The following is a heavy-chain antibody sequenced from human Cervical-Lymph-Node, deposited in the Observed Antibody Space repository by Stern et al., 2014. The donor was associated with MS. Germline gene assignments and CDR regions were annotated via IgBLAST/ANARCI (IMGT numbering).Heavy chain of an antibody. D-gene: IGHD6-19*01. CDR2: TSHSANT. Sequence: QLQLQESGPGLLKPSETLSLTCSVSGVSISNFYWGWIRQSPDKALEWIGYTSHSANTNYHPSLKSRVAIFIDVSKNQFSLTLNSVTAADTAVYYCARWEEVAGTYADYWGQGALVTVSS. V-gene: IGHV4-4*08. CDR3: ARWEEVAGTYADY. CDR1: GVSISNFY. J-gene: IGHJ4*02.